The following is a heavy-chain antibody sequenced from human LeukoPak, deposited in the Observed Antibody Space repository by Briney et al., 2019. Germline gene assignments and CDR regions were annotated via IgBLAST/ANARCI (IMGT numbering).Heavy chain of an antibody. CDR3: ARDSVGGSYGMDV. CDR1: GYTFTGYY. V-gene: IGHV1-2*02. J-gene: IGHJ6*02. CDR2: INPNSGGT. D-gene: IGHD1-26*01. Sequence: ASVKVSCKASGYTFTGYYMHWVRQAPGQGLEWMGWINPNSGGTNYAQKFQGRVTITADESTSTAYMELSSLRSEDTAVYYCARDSVGGSYGMDVWGQGTTVTVSS.